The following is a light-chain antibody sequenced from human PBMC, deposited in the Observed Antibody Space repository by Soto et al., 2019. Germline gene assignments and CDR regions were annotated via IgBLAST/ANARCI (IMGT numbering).Light chain of an antibody. CDR2: RNN. J-gene: IGLJ2*01. CDR1: SSNIGSNY. CDR3: AAWDDSLSGVV. V-gene: IGLV1-47*01. Sequence: QSVLTQPPSASGTPGQRVTISCSGSSSNIGSNYVYWYQQLPGTAPKLIIYRNNQRPSGVPDRFSDSKSVTSASLAISGLRSEDEADYYCAAWDDSLSGVVFGGGTKLTVL.